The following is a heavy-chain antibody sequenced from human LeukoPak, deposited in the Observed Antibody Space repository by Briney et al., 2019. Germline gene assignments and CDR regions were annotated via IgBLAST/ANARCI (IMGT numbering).Heavy chain of an antibody. CDR1: GFTFSDYY. V-gene: IGHV3-11*01. J-gene: IGHJ4*02. Sequence: PGGSLRLSCAASGFTFSDYYMSWIRQAPGKGLEWVSYISSSGSTIYYADSVKGRFTISRDNAKNSLYLQMNSLRAEDTAVYYCITRYQLGGNYYEYWGQGTLVTVSS. D-gene: IGHD1-26*01. CDR2: ISSSGSTI. CDR3: ITRYQLGGNYYEY.